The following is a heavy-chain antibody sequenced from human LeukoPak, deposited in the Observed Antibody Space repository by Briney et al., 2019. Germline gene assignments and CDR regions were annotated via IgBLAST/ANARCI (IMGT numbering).Heavy chain of an antibody. J-gene: IGHJ4*02. CDR2: IYSGGST. Sequence: GGSLRLSCAASGFTVSSNYMSWVRQAPGKGLEWVSVIYSGGSTYYAGSVKGRFTISRDNSKNTLYLRMNSLRAEDTAVYYCARLRGVGGGVVYWGQGILVTVSS. CDR3: ARLRGVGGGVVY. V-gene: IGHV3-53*01. D-gene: IGHD1-26*01. CDR1: GFTVSSNY.